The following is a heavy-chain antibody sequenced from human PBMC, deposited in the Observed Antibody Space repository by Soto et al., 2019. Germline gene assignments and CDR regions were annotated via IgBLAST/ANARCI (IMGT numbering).Heavy chain of an antibody. J-gene: IGHJ4*02. D-gene: IGHD4-17*01. Sequence: SETLSLTCTVSGGSISSYYWSWIRQPPGKGLEWIGYIYYSGSTNYNPSLKSRVTISVDTSKNQFSLKLSSVTAADTAVYYCARSQPTVSSYYFEYWGQGPVVTVSS. CDR1: GGSISSYY. CDR3: ARSQPTVSSYYFEY. CDR2: IYYSGST. V-gene: IGHV4-59*01.